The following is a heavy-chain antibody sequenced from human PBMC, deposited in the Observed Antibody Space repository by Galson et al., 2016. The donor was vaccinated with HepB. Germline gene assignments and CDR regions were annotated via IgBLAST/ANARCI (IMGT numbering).Heavy chain of an antibody. V-gene: IGHV4-39*01. Sequence: ETLSLTCTVSGGSISSSSYYWGWIRQPPGKGLEWIGSIYYSGSTYYNPSLKSRVTISVDTSKNQFSLKLTSVTAADTAVYYCARQWGGYCSRGNCYPIDYWGQGTLVTVSS. CDR3: ARQWGGYCSRGNCYPIDY. CDR2: IYYSGST. CDR1: GGSISSSSYY. J-gene: IGHJ4*02. D-gene: IGHD2-15*01.